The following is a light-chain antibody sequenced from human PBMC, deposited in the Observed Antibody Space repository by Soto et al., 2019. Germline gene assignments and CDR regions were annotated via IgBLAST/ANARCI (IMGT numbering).Light chain of an antibody. J-gene: IGKJ1*01. CDR1: QSVSSY. CDR2: DAS. Sequence: EILLPQCPATLSLSPGERATLSCRASQSVSSYLAWYQQKPGQAPRLLIYDASNRATGIPARFSGSGSGTDFTLTISSLEPEDFAVYYCQQRSNWWTFGQGTKVDIK. CDR3: QQRSNWWT. V-gene: IGKV3-11*01.